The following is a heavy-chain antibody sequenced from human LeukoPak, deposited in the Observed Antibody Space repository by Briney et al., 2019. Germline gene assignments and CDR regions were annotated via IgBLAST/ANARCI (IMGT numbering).Heavy chain of an antibody. V-gene: IGHV6-1*01. CDR2: TYYRSKWYN. J-gene: IGHJ4*02. D-gene: IGHD2-15*01. CDR3: ARQSLGYVDY. CDR1: GDSFSNKNTA. Sequence: HSQTLSLTCAVSGDSFSNKNTAWNWLRQSPSRGLEWLGRTYYRSKWYNDYAVSVRSRISINPDTSKNQFSLQLRSVTPEDTAMYYCARQSLGYVDYWGQGSLVTVSS.